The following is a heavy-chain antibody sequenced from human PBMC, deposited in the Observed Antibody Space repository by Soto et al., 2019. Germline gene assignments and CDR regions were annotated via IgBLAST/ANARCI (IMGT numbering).Heavy chain of an antibody. Sequence: QVHLQESGPGLVKPSETLSLTCNVSGVPIHSGGYYCSWFRKYPGKGLELIGYISYSGTPFYNPSFKSRVTMSVDTSKNQFSLKLSSVTAADTAVYYCASRVRGGDYFAVFYYWGQGSLVTVSS. CDR3: ASRVRGGDYFAVFYY. D-gene: IGHD2-21*02. CDR1: GVPIHSGGYY. V-gene: IGHV4-31*03. CDR2: ISYSGTP. J-gene: IGHJ4*02.